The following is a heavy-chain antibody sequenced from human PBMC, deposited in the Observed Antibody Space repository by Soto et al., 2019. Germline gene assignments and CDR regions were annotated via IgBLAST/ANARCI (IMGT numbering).Heavy chain of an antibody. J-gene: IGHJ6*03. V-gene: IGHV4-59*01. CDR1: GGSISSYY. CDR2: IYYSGST. D-gene: IGHD5-12*01. CDR3: GLTEYIGYRHYYIVV. Sequence: SETLSLTCTVSGGSISSYYWSWIRQPPGKGLEWIGYIYYSGSTNYNHSLKSRVTISLDTSKNHFSLKLSSVTAADTGGYYGGLTEYIGYRHYYIVVSGKATTVTLSS.